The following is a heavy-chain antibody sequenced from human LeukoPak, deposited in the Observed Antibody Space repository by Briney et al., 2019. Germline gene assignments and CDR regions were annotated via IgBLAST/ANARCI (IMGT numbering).Heavy chain of an antibody. Sequence: PGGSLRLSCAASGFTFSHYWMTWVRQAPGKGLEWVAQINQDGSEEYYMDSVKARFTISRGNAKNSVFLQMNNLRAEDTAVYYCVRDGGVSGYDLLDYWGQGTLVTVSS. D-gene: IGHD5-12*01. CDR3: VRDGGVSGYDLLDY. CDR2: INQDGSEE. V-gene: IGHV3-7*01. J-gene: IGHJ4*02. CDR1: GFTFSHYW.